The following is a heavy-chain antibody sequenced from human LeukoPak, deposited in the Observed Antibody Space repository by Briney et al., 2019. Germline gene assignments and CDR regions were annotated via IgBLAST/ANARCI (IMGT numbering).Heavy chain of an antibody. D-gene: IGHD5-18*01. V-gene: IGHV3-21*01. CDR1: GFTFSSYS. J-gene: IGHJ4*02. Sequence: PGGSLRLFCAASGFTFSSYSMNWVRQAPGKGLEWVSSIISSSSYIYYADSVKGRFTISRDNAKNSLYLKMNSLRAEDTAVYYCARDQGGYRYTFDYWGQGTLVTVSS. CDR3: ARDQGGYRYTFDY. CDR2: IISSSSYI.